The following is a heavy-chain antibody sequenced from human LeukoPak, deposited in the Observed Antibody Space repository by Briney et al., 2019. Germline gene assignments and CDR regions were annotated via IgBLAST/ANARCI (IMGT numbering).Heavy chain of an antibody. CDR2: IYYSGST. CDR1: GGSISNYY. J-gene: IGHJ5*02. V-gene: IGHV4-59*01. D-gene: IGHD3-3*01. CDR3: ARGIWKYWFAP. Sequence: TSSETLSLTCTVSGGSISNYYWSWIRQPPGKGLEWIGYIYYSGSTNYNPSLKSRVTISVDTSKNQFSLKLSSVTAADTAVYYCARGIWKYWFAPWAREPWSPSPQ.